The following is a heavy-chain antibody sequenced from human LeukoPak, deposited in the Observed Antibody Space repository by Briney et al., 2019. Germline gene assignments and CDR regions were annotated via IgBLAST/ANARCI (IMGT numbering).Heavy chain of an antibody. CDR2: INPNSGGT. CDR1: GYTFTGYY. CDR3: ARVRGYSYGAFDY. V-gene: IGHV1-2*02. Sequence: ASVKVSRKASGYTFTGYYMHWVRQAPGQGLEWMGWINPNSGGTNYAQKFQGRVTMTRDTSISTAYMELSRLRSDDTAVYYCARVRGYSYGAFDYWGQGTLVTVSS. J-gene: IGHJ4*02. D-gene: IGHD5-18*01.